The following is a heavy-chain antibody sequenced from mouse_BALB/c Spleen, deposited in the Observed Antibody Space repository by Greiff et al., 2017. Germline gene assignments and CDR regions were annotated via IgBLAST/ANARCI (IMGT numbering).Heavy chain of an antibody. J-gene: IGHJ1*01. V-gene: IGHV1-18*01. CDR2: INPYNGGT. Sequence: VQLQQSGPELVKTGASMKISCKASGYSFTGYTMNWVKQSHGKNLEWIGLINPYNGGTSYNQKFKGKATLTVDKSSSTAYMELLSLTSEDSAVYYCARERYGYDWYFDVWGAGTTVTVSS. D-gene: IGHD2-2*01. CDR1: GYSFTGYT. CDR3: ARERYGYDWYFDV.